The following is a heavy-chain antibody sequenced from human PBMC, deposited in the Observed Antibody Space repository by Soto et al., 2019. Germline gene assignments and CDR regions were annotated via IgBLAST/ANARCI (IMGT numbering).Heavy chain of an antibody. CDR1: GFIFSNFW. CDR2: MYKDESAK. CDR3: VGVRPTLFDY. Sequence: EVQLVESGGGLVEPGGSLRLSCEASGFIFSNFWMHWVRQATGKGLVWVSRMYKDESAKDYADFAKGRFTISRDNAKNTLYLQMSSLTPEDLVVYYCVGVRPTLFDYWGRGARVTVSS. V-gene: IGHV3-74*01. J-gene: IGHJ4*02.